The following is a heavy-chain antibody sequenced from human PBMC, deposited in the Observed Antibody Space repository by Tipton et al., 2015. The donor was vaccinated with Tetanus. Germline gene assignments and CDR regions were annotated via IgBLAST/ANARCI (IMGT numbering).Heavy chain of an antibody. CDR3: ARGYSSSWFKTPYNWFDP. J-gene: IGHJ5*02. D-gene: IGHD6-13*01. CDR2: IYHSGST. V-gene: IGHV4-4*02. CDR1: GGSISSSNW. Sequence: TLSLTCAVSGGSISSSNWWSWVRQPPGKGLEWIGEIYHSGSTNYNPSLKSRVTISVDKSKTQFSLKLSSVTAADTAVYYCARGYSSSWFKTPYNWFDPWGQGTLVTVSS.